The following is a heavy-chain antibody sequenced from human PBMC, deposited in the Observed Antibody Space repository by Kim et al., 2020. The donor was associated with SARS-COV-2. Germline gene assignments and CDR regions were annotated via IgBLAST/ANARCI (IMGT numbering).Heavy chain of an antibody. CDR2: IIPIFGTA. D-gene: IGHD2-2*01. V-gene: IGHV1-69*13. CDR3: ARDDIVVVPAAKGVGYYYGMDV. Sequence: SVKVSCKASGGTFSSYAISWVRQAPGQGLEWMGGIIPIFGTANYAQKFQGRVTITADESTSTAYMELSSLRSEDTAVYYCARDDIVVVPAAKGVGYYYGMDVWGQGTTVTVSS. J-gene: IGHJ6*02. CDR1: GGTFSSYA.